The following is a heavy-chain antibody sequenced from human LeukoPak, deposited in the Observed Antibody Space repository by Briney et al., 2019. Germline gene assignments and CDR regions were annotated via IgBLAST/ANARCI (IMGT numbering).Heavy chain of an antibody. V-gene: IGHV4-39*07. CDR2: IYYSGST. CDR1: GGSISSSSYY. J-gene: IGHJ4*02. D-gene: IGHD2-2*02. CDR3: ARAQGIVVVPAAIGFDY. Sequence: SETLSLTCTVSGGSISSSSYYWGWIRQPPGKGLEWIGSIYYSGSTYYNPSLKSRVTISVDTSKNQFSLKLSSVTAADTAVYYCARAQGIVVVPAAIGFDYWGQGTLVTVSS.